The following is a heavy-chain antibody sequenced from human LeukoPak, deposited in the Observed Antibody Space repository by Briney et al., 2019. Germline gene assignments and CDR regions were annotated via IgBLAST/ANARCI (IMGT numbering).Heavy chain of an antibody. CDR1: GFTFSDYA. Sequence: GGSLRLSCAASGFTFSDYALGWVRQAPGRGREWVATLSGSGAGTYYSDSVQGRFTISRDNSKRTLFLQMNSLRAEDTAFYYCAKAELGVDTFFDYWGQGTLVTVSS. J-gene: IGHJ4*02. CDR3: AKAELGVDTFFDY. CDR2: LSGSGAGT. V-gene: IGHV3-23*01. D-gene: IGHD3-3*01.